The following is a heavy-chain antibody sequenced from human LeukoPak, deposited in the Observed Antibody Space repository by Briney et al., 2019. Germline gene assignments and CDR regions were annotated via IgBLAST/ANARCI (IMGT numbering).Heavy chain of an antibody. D-gene: IGHD6-6*01. CDR2: SYYSGST. CDR1: GGSISSSSYY. J-gene: IGHJ4*02. V-gene: IGHV4-39*01. CDR3: ARVVYSISVGDS. Sequence: SETLSLTCTVSGGSISSSSYYWDWIRQPPGKGLEWIGSSYYSGSTYYNPSLKSRVTISVDTSKNQFSLKLSSVTAADTAVYYCARVVYSISVGDSWGQGTLVTVSS.